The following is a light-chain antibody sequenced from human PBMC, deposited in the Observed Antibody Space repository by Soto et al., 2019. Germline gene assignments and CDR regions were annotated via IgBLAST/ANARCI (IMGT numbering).Light chain of an antibody. CDR3: QQYNNWPT. Sequence: EIVLTHSPGTLSLSPGERATLSFSASQSVSSSYLAWYQQKPGQAPRLLIYGASNRATGIPDRFSGSGSGTDFTLTISSLQSQDFAVYYCQQYNNWPTFGQGTKVDI. V-gene: IGKV3-20*01. CDR2: GAS. J-gene: IGKJ1*01. CDR1: QSVSSSY.